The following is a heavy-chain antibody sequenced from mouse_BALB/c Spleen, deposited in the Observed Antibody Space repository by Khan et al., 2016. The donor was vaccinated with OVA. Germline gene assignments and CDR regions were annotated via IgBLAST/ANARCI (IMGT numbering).Heavy chain of an antibody. D-gene: IGHD1-1*01. CDR3: ARNNYYGYAVDY. CDR2: ISYSGST. J-gene: IGHJ4*01. Sequence: VQLKESGPGLVKPSQSLSLTCTVTGYSITTNYAWDWIRQFPGNKLEWMGYISYSGSTSYNPSLKSRISITRDTSKKQFFLPLNSVTTEDTATYYCARNNYYGYAVDYWGQGTSVTVSS. CDR1: GYSITTNYA. V-gene: IGHV3-2*02.